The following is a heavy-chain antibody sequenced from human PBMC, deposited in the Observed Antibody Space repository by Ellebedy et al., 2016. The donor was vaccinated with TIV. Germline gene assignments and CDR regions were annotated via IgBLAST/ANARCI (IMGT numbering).Heavy chain of an antibody. CDR3: ARYMVRGQEGYYYGMDV. V-gene: IGHV4-4*07. CDR1: GGSISSYY. D-gene: IGHD3-10*01. Sequence: MPSETLSLTCTVSGGSISSYYWSWIRQPAGKGLEWIGRIYTSGSTNYNPPLKSRVAMSVDTSKNQFSLKLSSVTAADTAVYYCARYMVRGQEGYYYGMDVWGQGTTVTVSS. CDR2: IYTSGST. J-gene: IGHJ6*02.